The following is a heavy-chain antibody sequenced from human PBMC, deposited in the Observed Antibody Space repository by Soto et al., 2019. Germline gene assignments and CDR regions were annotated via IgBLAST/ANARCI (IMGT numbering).Heavy chain of an antibody. CDR1: GYSIASGYY. CDR2: IYHAGSV. J-gene: IGHJ6*02. CDR3: ARTFDYYGTDV. Sequence: ASETLSLTCAVSGYSIASGYYWAWIRQSPGKGLEWIGSIYHAGSVYYNPSLNSRVAVSLDTSKNHFSLKLTSVTAAGTAVYYCARTFDYYGTDVWGQGTTVTVSS. V-gene: IGHV4-38-2*01.